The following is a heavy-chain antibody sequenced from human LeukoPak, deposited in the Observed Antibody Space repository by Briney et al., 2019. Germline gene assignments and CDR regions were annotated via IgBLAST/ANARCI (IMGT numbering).Heavy chain of an antibody. J-gene: IGHJ4*02. D-gene: IGHD3-22*01. CDR3: ARRDSSFEFFDY. Sequence: GESVKIDCNGSGYSFTNYWMGWVRQVPGKGLGWMGILYPRDSDTRYTPSFQGQATISADNSISTAYLQWSSLEASHTAMYYCARRDSSFEFFDYWGQRTLVTVSS. V-gene: IGHV5-51*01. CDR2: LYPRDSDT. CDR1: GYSFTNYW.